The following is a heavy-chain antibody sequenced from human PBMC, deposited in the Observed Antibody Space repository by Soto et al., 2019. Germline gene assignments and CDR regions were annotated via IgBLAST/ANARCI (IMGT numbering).Heavy chain of an antibody. CDR2: IHYSGIT. CDR3: ARLPNSGINPPFDY. Sequence: TSETLSLTCTVSGDTVTSHYWSCIRQPPGKGLECIGYIHYSGITIYNPSLNSRVTISLDTSKNQFSLKLTSVTAADTAVYYCARLPNSGINPPFDYWGQGALVTVSS. V-gene: IGHV4-59*08. J-gene: IGHJ4*02. CDR1: GDTVTSHY. D-gene: IGHD1-26*01.